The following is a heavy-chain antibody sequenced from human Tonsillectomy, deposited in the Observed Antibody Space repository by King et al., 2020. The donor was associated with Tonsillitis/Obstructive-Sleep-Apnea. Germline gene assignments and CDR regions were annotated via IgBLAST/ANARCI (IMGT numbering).Heavy chain of an antibody. CDR3: TPGPRAPSYCSGGSCCSEDYYYFDY. CDR2: IKSKTDGGTT. J-gene: IGHJ4*02. Sequence: VQLVESGGGLVKPGGSLRLSCAASDFTLSNAWMNWVRQAPGKGLEWVGRIKSKTDGGTTDYAAPVKGRFTISRDDSKNTLYLQMNSLKTADTAVYYCTPGPRAPSYCSGGSCCSEDYYYFDYWGQGTLVTVSS. V-gene: IGHV3-15*07. CDR1: DFTLSNAW. D-gene: IGHD2-15*01.